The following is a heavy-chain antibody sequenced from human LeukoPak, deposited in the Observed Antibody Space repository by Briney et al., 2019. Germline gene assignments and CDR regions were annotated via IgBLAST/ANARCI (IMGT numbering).Heavy chain of an antibody. CDR1: VGSISSGDYY. J-gene: IGHJ4*02. CDR2: IYYSGST. Sequence: SETLSLTCTVTVGSISSGDYYWSWIRQPPGKGLEWLGYIYYSGSTYYNPSLKSRVTISVDASKNQFSLKLSSVTAADTAVYYCARVVPAAIRGIDYWGQGTLVTVSS. V-gene: IGHV4-30-4*01. D-gene: IGHD2-2*02. CDR3: ARVVPAAIRGIDY.